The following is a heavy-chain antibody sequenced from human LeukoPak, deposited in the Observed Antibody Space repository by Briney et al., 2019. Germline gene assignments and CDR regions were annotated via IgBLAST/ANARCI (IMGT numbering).Heavy chain of an antibody. CDR2: ISSSSSYI. J-gene: IGHJ4*02. CDR3: ARGPNPAHFDY. Sequence: GGSLRLSCAASGFTFSSYSMNWVGQAPGKGLEGVSSISSSSSYIYYADSVKGRFTISRDNAKNSLYLQMNSLRAEDTAVYYCARGPNPAHFDYWGQGTLVTVSS. CDR1: GFTFSSYS. V-gene: IGHV3-21*01. D-gene: IGHD4/OR15-4a*01.